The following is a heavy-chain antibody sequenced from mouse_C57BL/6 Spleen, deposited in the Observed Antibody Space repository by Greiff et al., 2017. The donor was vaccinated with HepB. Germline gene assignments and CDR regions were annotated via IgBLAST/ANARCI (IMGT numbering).Heavy chain of an antibody. CDR1: GFTFSDYG. CDR2: ISSGSSTI. Sequence: DVMLVESGGGLVKPGGSLKLSCAASGFTFSDYGMHWVRQAPEKGLEWVAYISSGSSTIYYAEKVKGRFTISRDNAKNTLFLQMNSLRSEDTAMYYCAKSTVLAPDYWGQGTSLTVSS. D-gene: IGHD1-1*01. V-gene: IGHV5-17*01. CDR3: AKSTVLAPDY. J-gene: IGHJ2*02.